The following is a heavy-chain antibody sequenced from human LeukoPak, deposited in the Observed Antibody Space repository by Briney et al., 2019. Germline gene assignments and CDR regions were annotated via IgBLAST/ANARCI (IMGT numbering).Heavy chain of an antibody. D-gene: IGHD3-16*01. Sequence: GASVKLSCKASGYTFSGYGISWVRQAPGQGLEWMAWISAYNGNTNSAQKFQDRVTATTDTSTSTAYIELRSLRPDDTGVYFCARDRYSFAIRGEDAFDVWGQGTMVIVSS. CDR3: ARDRYSFAIRGEDAFDV. CDR1: GYTFSGYG. CDR2: ISAYNGNT. V-gene: IGHV1-18*01. J-gene: IGHJ3*01.